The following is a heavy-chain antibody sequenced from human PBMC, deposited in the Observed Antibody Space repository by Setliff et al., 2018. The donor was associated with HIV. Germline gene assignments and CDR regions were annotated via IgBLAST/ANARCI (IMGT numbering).Heavy chain of an antibody. CDR2: INGDGSRT. Sequence: PGGSLRLSCAVSGFTFSNYWMHWVRQVPGRGLVWVSRINGDGSRTDYADSVKGRFTISRDNANNMFYLQMNSLRVDDTAMYYCTPDIGATQYYYGMDVWGRGTTVTVS. V-gene: IGHV3-74*01. J-gene: IGHJ6*02. D-gene: IGHD1-26*01. CDR3: TPDIGATQYYYGMDV. CDR1: GFTFSNYW.